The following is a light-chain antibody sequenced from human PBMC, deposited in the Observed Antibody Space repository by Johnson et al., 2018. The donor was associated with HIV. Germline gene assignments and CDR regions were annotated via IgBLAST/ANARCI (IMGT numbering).Light chain of an antibody. CDR3: GTWDYSLRGYV. CDR1: SFNIGNNH. Sequence: QSVLTQPPSVSAAPGQKVTISCSGSSFNIGNNHVSWYQQFPGAAPKLLIYENNKRPSGIPDRFSGSKSGTSATLGITGLQTGDEADDYCGTWDYSLRGYVFGTGTKVTVL. V-gene: IGLV1-51*02. CDR2: ENN. J-gene: IGLJ1*01.